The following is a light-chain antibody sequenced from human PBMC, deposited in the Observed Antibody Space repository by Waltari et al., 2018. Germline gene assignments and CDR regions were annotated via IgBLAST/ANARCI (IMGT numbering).Light chain of an antibody. J-gene: IGKJ4*01. CDR1: QNVGTS. CDR3: QQYEDWPRHS. Sequence: GERVTLSCRASQNVGTSLAWYQQKPGQTPRLLIFGAYSRASGVPARFSGSGSGTDFTLAISSLQSEDFAVYYCQQYEDWPRHSFGGGTKVQIE. CDR2: GAY. V-gene: IGKV3-15*01.